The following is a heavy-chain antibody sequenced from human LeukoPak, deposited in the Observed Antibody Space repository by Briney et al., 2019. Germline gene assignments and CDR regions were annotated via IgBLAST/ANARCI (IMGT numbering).Heavy chain of an antibody. D-gene: IGHD2-8*01. CDR2: IKPDGSEK. V-gene: IGHV3-7*05. J-gene: IGHJ4*02. CDR3: AKYYCTSGVCFLFDY. Sequence: GGSLRLSCAASGFTFSTYWMSWVRQAPGKGLEWVAIIKPDGSEKYYVDSAKGRFTISRDNAENSLYLQMNSLRAEDTAVYYCAKYYCTSGVCFLFDYWGQGTLVTVSS. CDR1: GFTFSTYW.